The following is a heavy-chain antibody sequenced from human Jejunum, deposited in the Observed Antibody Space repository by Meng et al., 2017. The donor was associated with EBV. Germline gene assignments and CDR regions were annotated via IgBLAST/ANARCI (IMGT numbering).Heavy chain of an antibody. CDR1: GCALTTNGVG. Sequence: HTALEGACPRLVQPPQARPLTCTLSGCALTTNGVGVGLIRQPPGKALEWLALIYWNDDKQYSPSLKRRLTITKDTSKNQVVLTMTNMDPVDTGTYYCAHRRLEEGSVTTGFDYWGQGALVTVSS. CDR2: IYWNDDK. V-gene: IGHV2-5*01. CDR3: AHRRLEEGSVTTGFDY. J-gene: IGHJ4*02. D-gene: IGHD1-1*01.